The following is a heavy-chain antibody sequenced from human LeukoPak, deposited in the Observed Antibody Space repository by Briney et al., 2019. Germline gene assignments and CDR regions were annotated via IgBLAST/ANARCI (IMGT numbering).Heavy chain of an antibody. CDR3: TRYPAEGDY. V-gene: IGHV3-11*03. D-gene: IGHD2-15*01. J-gene: IGHJ4*02. Sequence: GGSLRLSCAASGFTFSDFYMSWIRQAPGKGLESVSYISGSSSNINYADSVKGRFTISRDNAKNSLYLQMSNLRAEDTAVYYCTRYPAEGDYWGQGTLVTVSS. CDR2: ISGSSSNI. CDR1: GFTFSDFY.